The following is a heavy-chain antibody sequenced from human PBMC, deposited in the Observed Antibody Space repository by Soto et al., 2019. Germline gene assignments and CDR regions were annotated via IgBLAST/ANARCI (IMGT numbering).Heavy chain of an antibody. CDR1: GGSISSYY. J-gene: IGHJ6*02. V-gene: IGHV4-59*01. CDR2: IYYSGST. D-gene: IGHD3-9*01. Sequence: SETLSLTCTVSGGSISSYYWSWIRQPPGKGLEWIGYIYYSGSTNYNPSLKSRVTISVDTSKNQFSLKLSSVTAADLAVYYCARVLRYFDWSPGMDVWGQGTTVTVSS. CDR3: ARVLRYFDWSPGMDV.